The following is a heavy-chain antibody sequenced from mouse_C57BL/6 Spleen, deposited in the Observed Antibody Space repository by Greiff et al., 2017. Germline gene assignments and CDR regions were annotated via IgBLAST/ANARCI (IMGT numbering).Heavy chain of an antibody. J-gene: IGHJ4*01. D-gene: IGHD1-1*01. V-gene: IGHV1-54*01. CDR3: ARSGVTTVVTRDAMDY. Sequence: QVQLKQSGAELVRPGTSVKVSCKASGYAFTNYLIEWVKQRPGQGLEWIGVINPGSGGTNYNEKFKGKATLTADKSSSTAYMQLSSLTSEDSAVYFCARSGVTTVVTRDAMDYWGQGTSVTVSS. CDR1: GYAFTNYL. CDR2: INPGSGGT.